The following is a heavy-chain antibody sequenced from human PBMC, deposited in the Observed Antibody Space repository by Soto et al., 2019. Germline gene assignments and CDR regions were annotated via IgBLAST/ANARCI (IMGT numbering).Heavy chain of an antibody. D-gene: IGHD4-4*01. Sequence: EVQLVASGGGLVQPGRSLRLSCTASGFTFGDYAMSWFRQAPGKGLEWVGFIRSKAYGGTTEYAASVKGRFTISRDDSKSIAYLQMNSLKTEDTAVYYCTREYYSNYYPGYYYYMDVWGKGTTVTVSS. CDR2: IRSKAYGGTT. CDR1: GFTFGDYA. V-gene: IGHV3-49*03. CDR3: TREYYSNYYPGYYYYMDV. J-gene: IGHJ6*03.